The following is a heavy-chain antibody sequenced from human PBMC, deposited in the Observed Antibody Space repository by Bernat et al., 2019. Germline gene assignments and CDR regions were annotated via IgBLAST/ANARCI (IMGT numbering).Heavy chain of an antibody. Sequence: VQLLESGGGVVQPGRSLRLSCAASGFTFSSYGMHWVRQAPGKGLEWVAVIWYDGSNKYYADSVKGRFTISRDNSKNTLYLQMNSLRAEDTAVYYCARTTVTTIYYGMDVWGQGTTVTVSS. D-gene: IGHD4-17*01. CDR3: ARTTVTTIYYGMDV. CDR1: GFTFSSYG. CDR2: IWYDGSNK. V-gene: IGHV3-33*01. J-gene: IGHJ6*02.